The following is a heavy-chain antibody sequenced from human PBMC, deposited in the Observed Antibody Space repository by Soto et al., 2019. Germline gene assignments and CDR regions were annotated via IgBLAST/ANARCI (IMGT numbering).Heavy chain of an antibody. CDR3: ARGSSGYISSWYYFDY. J-gene: IGHJ4*02. D-gene: IGHD6-13*01. CDR2: ISGIGGST. CDR1: GFTFTDYA. Sequence: WGSLRLSCAASGFTFTDYAFSFFRHAPWKGLEWVATISGIGGSTYLADSVKGRLSISRDNSKNTVSLLMNSLRAEDTAVYFCARGSSGYISSWYYFDYWGRGTLVTVSS. V-gene: IGHV3-23*01.